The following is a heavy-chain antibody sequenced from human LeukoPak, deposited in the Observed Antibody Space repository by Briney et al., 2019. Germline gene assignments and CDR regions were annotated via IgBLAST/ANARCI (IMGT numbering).Heavy chain of an antibody. CDR1: GFRFSNYA. Sequence: GGSLRLSCAASGFRFSNYAMNWVRQAPGKGLEWVSLIIGSSGDAFYADSVKGRFTISRDNSKNTLFLQMNSLRAEDPALYYCAKGAYDYIEMGYIDYWGQGTLVTVSS. CDR3: AKGAYDYIEMGYIDY. V-gene: IGHV3-23*01. J-gene: IGHJ4*02. D-gene: IGHD5-12*01. CDR2: IIGSSGDA.